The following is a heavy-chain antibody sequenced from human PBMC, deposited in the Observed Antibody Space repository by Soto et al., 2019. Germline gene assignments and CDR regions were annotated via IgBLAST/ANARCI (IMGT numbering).Heavy chain of an antibody. CDR1: GYTFTSYG. Sequence: ASVKVSCKASGYTFTSYGISWVRQAPGQGLEWMGWISAYNGNTNDAQKLQGRVTMTTDTSTSTAYMELRSLRSDDTAVYYCARTFLSGWYLDYWGQGTLVTVSS. CDR3: ARTFLSGWYLDY. V-gene: IGHV1-18*01. CDR2: ISAYNGNT. D-gene: IGHD6-19*01. J-gene: IGHJ4*02.